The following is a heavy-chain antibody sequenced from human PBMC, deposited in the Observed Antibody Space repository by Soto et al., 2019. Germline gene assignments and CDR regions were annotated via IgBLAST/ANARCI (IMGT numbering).Heavy chain of an antibody. CDR1: GYTFTGYY. CDR3: ARDRYCSSTSCHYGMDV. D-gene: IGHD2-2*01. Sequence: QVQLVQSGAEVKKPGASVKVSCKASGYTFTGYYMHWVRQAPGQGLEWMGWINPNSGGTNYAQKFQGWVTMTRDTSISTAYMELSRLRSDDTAVYYCARDRYCSSTSCHYGMDVWGQWTTVTVSS. V-gene: IGHV1-2*04. J-gene: IGHJ6*02. CDR2: INPNSGGT.